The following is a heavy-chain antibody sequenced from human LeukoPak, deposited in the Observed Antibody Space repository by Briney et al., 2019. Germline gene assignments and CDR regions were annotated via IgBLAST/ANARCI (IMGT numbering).Heavy chain of an antibody. D-gene: IGHD6-13*01. J-gene: IGHJ5*02. Sequence: SETLSLTCAVYGGSFSGYYWSWIRQPPGKGLEWIGEINHSGSTNYNPSLKSRVTISVDTSKNQFSLKLSSVTAADTAVYYCARGSRSSSWYPNWFDPWGQGTLVTVSS. CDR2: INHSGST. CDR1: GGSFSGYY. CDR3: ARGSRSSSWYPNWFDP. V-gene: IGHV4-34*01.